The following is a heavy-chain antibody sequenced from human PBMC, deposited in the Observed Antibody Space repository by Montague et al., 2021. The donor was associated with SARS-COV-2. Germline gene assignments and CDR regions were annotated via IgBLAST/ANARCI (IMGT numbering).Heavy chain of an antibody. D-gene: IGHD6-13*01. V-gene: IGHV3-7*01. Sequence: SLRLSCAASGFTFSTYWMTRVRQAPGKGLEWVANIKQDGSAQYYVDSVRGRFTVSRDNAKKSLFLQMNSLRAEDTAVYFCARDPVEQQQLVHSLDYWGQGTLVIVSS. J-gene: IGHJ4*02. CDR2: IKQDGSAQ. CDR3: ARDPVEQQQLVHSLDY. CDR1: GFTFSTYW.